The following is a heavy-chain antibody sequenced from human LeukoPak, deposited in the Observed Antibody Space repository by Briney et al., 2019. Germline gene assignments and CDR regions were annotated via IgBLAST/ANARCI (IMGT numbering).Heavy chain of an antibody. V-gene: IGHV4-39*01. CDR2: IYYSGST. CDR1: GGSISSSSYY. J-gene: IGHJ6*03. CDR3: ARAPYDFWSGYASYYYYMDV. D-gene: IGHD3-3*01. Sequence: SETLSLTCTVSGGSISSSSYYWGWIRQPPGKGLEWIGSIYYSGSTYYNPSLKSRVTISVDTSKNQFSLKLSSVTAADTAVYYCARAPYDFWSGYASYYYYMDVWGKGTTVTVSS.